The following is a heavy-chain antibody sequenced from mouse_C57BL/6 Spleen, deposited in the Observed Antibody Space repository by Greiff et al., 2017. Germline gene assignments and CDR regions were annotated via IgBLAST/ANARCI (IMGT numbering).Heavy chain of an antibody. CDR3: ARGTNFDY. CDR2: ISSGSSTI. CDR1: GFTFSDYG. V-gene: IGHV5-17*01. J-gene: IGHJ2*01. D-gene: IGHD2-13*01. Sequence: DVMLVESGGGLVKPGGSLKLSCAASGFTFSDYGMHWVRQAPEKGLEWVAYISSGSSTIYYADTVKGRFTISRDNAKNTLFLQMTSLRSEDTALYYCARGTNFDYWGQGTTRTVSS.